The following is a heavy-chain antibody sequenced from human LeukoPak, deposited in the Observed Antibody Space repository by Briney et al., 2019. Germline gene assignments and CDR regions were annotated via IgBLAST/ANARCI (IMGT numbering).Heavy chain of an antibody. V-gene: IGHV3-7*01. J-gene: IGHJ4*02. CDR3: ARDKWARALDY. D-gene: IGHD1-26*01. Sequence: GGSLRLSCEASGFTFSSYWMSWVRQAPGKGLEWVANIKQDGSEKYYVDSVKGRFTISRDNANNSLYLQMNSLRDEDTAVYYCARDKWARALDYWGQGTLVTVSS. CDR2: IKQDGSEK. CDR1: GFTFSSYW.